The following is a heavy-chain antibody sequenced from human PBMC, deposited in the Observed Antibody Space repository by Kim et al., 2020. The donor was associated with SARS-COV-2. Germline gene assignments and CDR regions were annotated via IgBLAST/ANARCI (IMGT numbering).Heavy chain of an antibody. J-gene: IGHJ4*02. CDR2: INPNSGGT. V-gene: IGHV1-2*02. D-gene: IGHD5-18*01. CDR1: GYTFTGYY. CDR3: ARDPWIQLFESDY. Sequence: ASVKVSCKASGYTFTGYYMHWVRQAPGQGLEWIGWINPNSGGTNYAQKFQGRVTMTRDTSISTAYMELSRLRSDDTAVYYCARDPWIQLFESDYWGQGTLVTVSS.